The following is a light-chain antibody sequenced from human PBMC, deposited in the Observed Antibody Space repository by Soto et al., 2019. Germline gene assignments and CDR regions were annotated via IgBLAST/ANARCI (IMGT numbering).Light chain of an antibody. CDR3: QEYNNWHPIT. CDR1: QSVSSK. Sequence: EIVMTQSPATPSVSPGERATLSCRASQSVSSKLAWYQQKPGQAPRLLIYGASTRATGIPARFSGSGSGTEFTLTISSLQSEDFAAYYCQEYNNWHPITFGGGTKVDIK. V-gene: IGKV3-15*01. CDR2: GAS. J-gene: IGKJ4*01.